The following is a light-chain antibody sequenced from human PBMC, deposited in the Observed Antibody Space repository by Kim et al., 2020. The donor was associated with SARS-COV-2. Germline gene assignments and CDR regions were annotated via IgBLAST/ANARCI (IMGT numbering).Light chain of an antibody. CDR1: QSVSSN. CDR3: QQYDSSPWT. Sequence: EIVLTQSPATLSLSPGERATLSCRASQSVSSNLAWYHQKPGQAPRLLIYGASSRATGIPDRFSGSGSGTDFTLTISRLEPEDFAVYYCQQYDSSPWTFGQGTKVDIK. J-gene: IGKJ1*01. CDR2: GAS. V-gene: IGKV3-20*01.